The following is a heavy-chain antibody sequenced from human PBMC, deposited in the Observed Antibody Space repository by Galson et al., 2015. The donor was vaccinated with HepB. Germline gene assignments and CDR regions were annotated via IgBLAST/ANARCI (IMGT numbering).Heavy chain of an antibody. D-gene: IGHD1-26*01. CDR1: GFTFSSYG. CDR2: ISYDGSNK. CDR3: ARGATYYFDY. J-gene: IGHJ4*02. V-gene: IGHV3-30*19. Sequence: SLRLSCAASGFTFSSYGMHWVRQAPGKGLEWVAVISYDGSNKYYADSVKGRFTISRDNSKNTLYLQMNSLRAEDTAVYYCARGATYYFDYWGQGTLVTVSS.